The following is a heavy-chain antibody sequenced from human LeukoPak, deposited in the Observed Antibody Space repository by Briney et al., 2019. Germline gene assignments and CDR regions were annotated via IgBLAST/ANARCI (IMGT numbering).Heavy chain of an antibody. CDR1: GFTFSSYA. V-gene: IGHV3-23*01. Sequence: PGGSLRLSCAASGFTFSSYAMSWVRQAPGKGLEWVSAISGSGGSTYYADSVKGRFTISRDNAKNSLYLQMNSLRAEDTALYYCAKDFTVSYYYYYYGMDVWGQGTTVTVSS. J-gene: IGHJ6*02. CDR3: AKDFTVSYYYYYYGMDV. CDR2: ISGSGGST. D-gene: IGHD4-11*01.